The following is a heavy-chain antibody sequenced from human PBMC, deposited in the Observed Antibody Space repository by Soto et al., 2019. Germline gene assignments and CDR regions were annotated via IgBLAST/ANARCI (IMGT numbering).Heavy chain of an antibody. J-gene: IGHJ2*01. CDR2: GYHSVSI. D-gene: IGHD3-16*01. CDR1: GGSITDYY. Sequence: ETLSLTCPVSGGSITDYYWSWIRQPPGKALEWIGYGYHSVSIHYNPSLKTRVTISVDTSENQFSLRLSSVTAADTAVYYCARAFAGFGAYWYFDLWGRGTLVTVS. CDR3: ARAFAGFGAYWYFDL. V-gene: IGHV4-59*01.